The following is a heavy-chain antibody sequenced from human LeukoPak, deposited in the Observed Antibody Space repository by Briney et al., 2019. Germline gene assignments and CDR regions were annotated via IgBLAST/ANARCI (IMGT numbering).Heavy chain of an antibody. CDR2: INHSGST. D-gene: IGHD4-17*01. CDR1: GGSFSGYY. CDR3: ARDHGDQRNYYYYYGMDV. V-gene: IGHV4-34*01. J-gene: IGHJ6*02. Sequence: SETLSLTCAVYGGSFSGYYWSGIRQPPGKGLEGIGEINHSGSTNYNPSLKSQVTISVDTSKNQFSLKLSSVTAADTAVYYCARDHGDQRNYYYYYGMDVWGQGTTVTVSS.